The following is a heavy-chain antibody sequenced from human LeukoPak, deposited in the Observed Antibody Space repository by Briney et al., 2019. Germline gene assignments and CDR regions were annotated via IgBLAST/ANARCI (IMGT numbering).Heavy chain of an antibody. Sequence: SETLSLTCAVYGGSFSGYYWSWIRQPPGKGLEWIGEINHSGSTNYNPPLKSRVTISVDTSKNQFSLKLSSVTAADTAVYYCARGLAGTLYYYYYYMDVWGKGTTVTVSS. CDR1: GGSFSGYY. CDR2: INHSGST. CDR3: ARGLAGTLYYYYYYMDV. J-gene: IGHJ6*03. V-gene: IGHV4-34*01. D-gene: IGHD1-7*01.